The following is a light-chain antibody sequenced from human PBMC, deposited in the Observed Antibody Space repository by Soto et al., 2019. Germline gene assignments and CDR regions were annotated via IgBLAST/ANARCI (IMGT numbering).Light chain of an antibody. Sequence: DIQMTQSPSSLSASVGDRVTITCRASQGISNYLAWYQQKPGTVPKLLISAASTLQTGVPSRFSGGGSGTDFTLTISSLQPEDVATYYCQKYNSAPWPFGQGTKVDIK. CDR3: QKYNSAPWP. CDR1: QGISNY. CDR2: AAS. J-gene: IGKJ1*01. V-gene: IGKV1-27*01.